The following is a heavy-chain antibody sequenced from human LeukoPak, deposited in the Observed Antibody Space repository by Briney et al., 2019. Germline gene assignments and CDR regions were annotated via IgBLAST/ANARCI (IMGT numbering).Heavy chain of an antibody. CDR3: AREMEGDYGSGTFFDL. V-gene: IGHV3-11*01. D-gene: IGHD3-10*01. CDR1: GFTFSGYY. J-gene: IGHJ4*02. Sequence: GGSLRLSCEGSGFTFSGYYMSWIRQAPGKGLEWVSYINPSGSTIYYADSVKGRFTISRDNAKKSLDLQMNGLRAEDTAVYYCAREMEGDYGSGTFFDLWGQGNMVTVSS. CDR2: INPSGSTI.